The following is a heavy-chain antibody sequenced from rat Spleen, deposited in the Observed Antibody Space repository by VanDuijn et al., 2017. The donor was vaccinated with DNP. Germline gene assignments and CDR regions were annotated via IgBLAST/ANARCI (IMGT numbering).Heavy chain of an antibody. J-gene: IGHJ2*01. V-gene: IGHV5S13*01. Sequence: EVQLVESGGGLVQPGRSLKLSCAASGFTFSNYGMAWVRQAPTKGLEWVASISTGGGNTYYRGSVKGRFSVSRDNAENTLYLQMDSLRSEDTAAYYCARHYYGYNYLDYWGQGVMVTVSS. CDR2: ISTGGGNT. CDR3: ARHYYGYNYLDY. CDR1: GFTFSNYG. D-gene: IGHD1-9*01.